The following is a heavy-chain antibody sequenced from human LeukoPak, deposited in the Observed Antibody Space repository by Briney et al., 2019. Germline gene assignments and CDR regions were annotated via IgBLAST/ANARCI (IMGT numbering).Heavy chain of an antibody. D-gene: IGHD6-19*01. CDR1: GGTFSSYA. CDR3: ARDGGIAVAGMKY. J-gene: IGHJ4*02. Sequence: SVKVSCKASGGTFSSYAISWVRQAPGQGLEWMGGIIPIFGTANYAQKLQGRVTMTTDTSTSTAYMELRSLRSDDTAVYYCARDGGIAVAGMKYWGQGTLVTVSS. CDR2: IIPIFGTA. V-gene: IGHV1-69*05.